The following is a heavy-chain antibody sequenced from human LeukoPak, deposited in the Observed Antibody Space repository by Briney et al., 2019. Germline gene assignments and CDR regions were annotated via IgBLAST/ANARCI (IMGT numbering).Heavy chain of an antibody. CDR3: ARVLSGYDYYYYYMDV. Sequence: ASVKVSCKASGYTFTIYYIHWVRQAPGQGLEWMGIINPSGGSTNYAQKFQGRVTMTRDMSTSTVYMELSSLRSEDTAVYYCARVLSGYDYYYYYMDVWGKGTTVTVSS. D-gene: IGHD5-12*01. J-gene: IGHJ6*03. CDR2: INPSGGST. V-gene: IGHV1-46*01. CDR1: GYTFTIYY.